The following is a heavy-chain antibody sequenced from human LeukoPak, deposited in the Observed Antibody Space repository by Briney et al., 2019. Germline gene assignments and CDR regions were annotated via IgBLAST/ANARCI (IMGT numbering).Heavy chain of an antibody. V-gene: IGHV3-7*03. J-gene: IGHJ6*04. Sequence: PGGSLRLSCAVSGFPFSNSWMYWVRQAPGKGLEGVANINEDGGGISYVDSVKGRFIISRDNARNSLYLQMNSLRVEDTGVYFCAGGNSMDVWGKGTAVTVSS. D-gene: IGHD1/OR15-1a*01. CDR1: GFPFSNSW. CDR2: INEDGGGI. CDR3: AGGNSMDV.